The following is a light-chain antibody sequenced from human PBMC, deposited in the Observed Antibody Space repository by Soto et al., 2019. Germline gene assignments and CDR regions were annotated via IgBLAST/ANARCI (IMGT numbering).Light chain of an antibody. CDR1: QTISSW. J-gene: IGKJ1*01. Sequence: DIQMTQSTSTLSASVGESVTISCRASQTISSWLAWYQQKPGKAAKLLIYKASTLKSGVPSRFSGSGSGTEFTLTISSLQPDDFATYYCQHYNSYSEAFGQGTQVDIK. CDR3: QHYNSYSEA. V-gene: IGKV1-5*03. CDR2: KAS.